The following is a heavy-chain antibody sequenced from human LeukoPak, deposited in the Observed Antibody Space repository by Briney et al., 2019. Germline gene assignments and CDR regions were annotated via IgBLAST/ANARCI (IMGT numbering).Heavy chain of an antibody. CDR3: ARVPNYYDSSGYSFYAFDI. CDR2: IIPIFGTA. Sequence: ASVTVSCKASGGTFSIYAISWVRQAPGQGLEWMGGIIPIFGTANYAQKFQGRVTITTDESTSTAYMELSSLRSEDTAVYYCARVPNYYDSSGYSFYAFDIWGQGTMVTVSS. V-gene: IGHV1-69*05. CDR1: GGTFSIYA. J-gene: IGHJ3*02. D-gene: IGHD3-22*01.